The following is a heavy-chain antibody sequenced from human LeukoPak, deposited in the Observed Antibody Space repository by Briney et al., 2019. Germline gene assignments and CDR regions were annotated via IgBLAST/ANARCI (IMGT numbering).Heavy chain of an antibody. CDR2: IIPILGIA. V-gene: IGHV1-69*04. CDR1: GGTFSSYA. J-gene: IGHJ4*02. Sequence: SVKVSCKASGGTFSSYAISWVRQAPGQGLEWMGRIIPILGIANYAQKYQGRVTITADKSTSTAYMELSSLRSEDTAVYYCARAPPGQGSYGYWGQGTLVTVSS. CDR3: ARAPPGQGSYGY. D-gene: IGHD4-17*01.